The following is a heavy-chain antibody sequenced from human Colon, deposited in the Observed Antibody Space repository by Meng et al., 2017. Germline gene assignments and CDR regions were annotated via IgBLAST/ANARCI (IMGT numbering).Heavy chain of an antibody. CDR1: GGSFSDYY. Sequence: QVQPRPWGAGRVKPSETLSLTCAVYGGSFSDYYLTWIRQPPGKGLEWVGEIHPSGSTYYSPSLQSRVTITLDTSKNQFSLTLSSMTAADTAVYYCARGVDWAKSGNFWGQGTLVTVSS. J-gene: IGHJ4*02. CDR2: IHPSGST. V-gene: IGHV4-34*01. D-gene: IGHD3-9*01. CDR3: ARGVDWAKSGNF.